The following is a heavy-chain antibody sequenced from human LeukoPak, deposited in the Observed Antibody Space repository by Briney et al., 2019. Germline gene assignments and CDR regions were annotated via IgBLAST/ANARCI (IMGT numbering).Heavy chain of an antibody. D-gene: IGHD5-12*01. J-gene: IGHJ4*02. CDR2: ISYDGSNK. Sequence: PGGSLRLSCAASGFTFSSYGMHWVRQAPGKGLEWVAVISYDGSNKYYADSVKGRFTISRDNSKNTLYLQMNSLRAEDTAVYYCASGFGNVDIDDYWGQGTLVTVSS. CDR3: ASGFGNVDIDDY. V-gene: IGHV3-30*03. CDR1: GFTFSSYG.